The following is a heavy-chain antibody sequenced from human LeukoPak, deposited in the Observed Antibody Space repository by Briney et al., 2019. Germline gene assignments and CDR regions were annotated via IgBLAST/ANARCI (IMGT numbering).Heavy chain of an antibody. J-gene: IGHJ4*02. CDR1: GFTFSDHY. CDR3: ARVQDFDWLSLIDY. V-gene: IGHV3-72*01. Sequence: GGCLRLSCAASGFTFSDHYMDWVRQAPGKGLEWVGRTRNKANSYTTEYAASVKGRFTISRDDSKNSLYLQMNSLKTEDTAVYYCARVQDFDWLSLIDYWGQGTLVTVSS. D-gene: IGHD3-9*01. CDR2: TRNKANSYTT.